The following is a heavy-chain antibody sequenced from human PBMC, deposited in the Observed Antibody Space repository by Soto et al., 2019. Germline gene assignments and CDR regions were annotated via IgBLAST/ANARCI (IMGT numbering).Heavy chain of an antibody. CDR1: GGSISSGDYY. J-gene: IGHJ4*02. CDR3: ARVDESGSYPTIDY. D-gene: IGHD1-26*01. V-gene: IGHV4-30-4*01. Sequence: TLSLTCTVSGGSISSGDYYWSWIRQPPGKGLEWIGYIYYSGSTYYNPSLKSRVTISVDTSKNQFSLKLSSVTAADTAVYYCARVDESGSYPTIDYWGQGTLVTVSS. CDR2: IYYSGST.